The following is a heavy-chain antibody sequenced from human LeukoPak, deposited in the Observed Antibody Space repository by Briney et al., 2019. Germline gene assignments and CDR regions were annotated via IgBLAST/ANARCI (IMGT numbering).Heavy chain of an antibody. Sequence: SETLSLTCTVSGGSISSSSYYWGWIRQPPGKGLEWIGSIYYSGSTYYNPSLKSRVTISVDTSKNQFSLKLSSVTAADTAVYYCARSRYMDYWGQGTLVTVSS. D-gene: IGHD1-14*01. V-gene: IGHV4-39*07. CDR2: IYYSGST. J-gene: IGHJ4*02. CDR3: ARSRYMDY. CDR1: GGSISSSSYY.